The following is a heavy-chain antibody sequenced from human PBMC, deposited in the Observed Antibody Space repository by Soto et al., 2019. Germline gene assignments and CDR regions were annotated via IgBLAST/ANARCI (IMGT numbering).Heavy chain of an antibody. CDR3: AKSLSYIVYNFDY. CDR1: GFTFSSYG. D-gene: IGHD3-16*02. J-gene: IGHJ4*02. Sequence: ESGGGVVQPGRSLRLSCAASGFTFSSYGMHWVRQAPGKGLEWVAVISYDGSNKYYADSVKGRFTISRDNSKNTLYLQMNSLRAEDTAVYYCAKSLSYIVYNFDYWGQGTLVTVSS. V-gene: IGHV3-30*18. CDR2: ISYDGSNK.